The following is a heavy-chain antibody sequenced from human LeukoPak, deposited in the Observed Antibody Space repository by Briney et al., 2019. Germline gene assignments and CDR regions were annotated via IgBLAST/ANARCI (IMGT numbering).Heavy chain of an antibody. Sequence: GGSLRLSCAASEFTFGAYGMSWVRQTPGRGLEWGSTINPSGGHTYYADSVKGRFTISRDNSKNTLYLQMDSLRAEDTAVYYCAKDVAPRGGNSDYWGQGTLVTVSS. V-gene: IGHV3-23*01. J-gene: IGHJ4*02. CDR2: INPSGGHT. CDR3: AKDVAPRGGNSDY. CDR1: EFTFGAYG. D-gene: IGHD4-23*01.